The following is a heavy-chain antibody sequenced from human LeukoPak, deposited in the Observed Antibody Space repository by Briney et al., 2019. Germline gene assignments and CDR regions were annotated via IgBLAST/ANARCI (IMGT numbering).Heavy chain of an antibody. Sequence: SETLSLTCAVYGGSFSGYYWTWIRQPPGKGLEWIGEINHSGSTNYNPSLKSRVTISVGTSKNQFSLKLSSVTAADTAVYYCARSGELLRWFDPWGQGTLVTVSS. CDR2: INHSGST. V-gene: IGHV4-34*01. CDR3: ARSGELLRWFDP. J-gene: IGHJ5*02. D-gene: IGHD2-15*01. CDR1: GGSFSGYY.